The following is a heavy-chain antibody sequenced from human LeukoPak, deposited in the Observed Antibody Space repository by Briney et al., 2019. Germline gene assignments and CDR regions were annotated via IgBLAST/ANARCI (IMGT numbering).Heavy chain of an antibody. J-gene: IGHJ4*02. V-gene: IGHV5-51*01. Sequence: GESLKISCKGFGYYFTDYWIGWVRQMPGKGLEWVGIIYPGDSETRNNASYRGQVTISVDKSIRTAYLQWGSLKASDTAMYYCARLKGDYWSGYHADYWGQGTLVTVSS. CDR2: IYPGDSET. CDR3: ARLKGDYWSGYHADY. CDR1: GYYFTDYW. D-gene: IGHD3-3*01.